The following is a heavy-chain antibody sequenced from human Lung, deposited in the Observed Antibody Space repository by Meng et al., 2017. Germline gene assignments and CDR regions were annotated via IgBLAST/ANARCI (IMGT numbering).Heavy chain of an antibody. CDR1: GGSISSSNYY. Sequence: QVHLPELGPGLVKPSQTLSLTCTVSGGSISSSNYYWSWIRQPPGKGLEWSGHIYNSGSTYYNPSLKSRITISVDTSKNQFSLKLSSVTAADTAVYYCARGQKGYFDLWGRGTLVTVSS. CDR3: ARGQKGYFDL. CDR2: IYNSGST. V-gene: IGHV4-30-4*01. J-gene: IGHJ2*01.